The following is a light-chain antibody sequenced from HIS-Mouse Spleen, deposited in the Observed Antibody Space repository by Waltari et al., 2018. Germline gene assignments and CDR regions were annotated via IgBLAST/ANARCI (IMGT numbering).Light chain of an antibody. CDR2: EGS. CDR3: CSYAGSSTNWV. J-gene: IGLJ3*02. Sequence: QSALTQPASVSGSPGQSITISCTGTSSDVGSYNLVSWYQQHPGKAPKLMIYEGSKRPSGVSNRFSGSKSGNTASLTIYGLQAEDEADYYCCSYAGSSTNWVFGGGTKLTVL. V-gene: IGLV2-23*01. CDR1: SSDVGSYNL.